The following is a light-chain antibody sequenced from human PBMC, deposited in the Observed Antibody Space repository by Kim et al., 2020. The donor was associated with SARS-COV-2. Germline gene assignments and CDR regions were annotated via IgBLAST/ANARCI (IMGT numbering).Light chain of an antibody. CDR2: EVS. Sequence: GQSVTISCTGTSSDIVGYDYVSWYQQHPGKAPKLMIYEVSKRPSGVPDRFSGSKSGNTASLTVSGLQAEDEADYYCSSYAGSNNYVFGPGTKVTVL. J-gene: IGLJ1*01. V-gene: IGLV2-8*01. CDR3: SSYAGSNNYV. CDR1: SSDIVGYDY.